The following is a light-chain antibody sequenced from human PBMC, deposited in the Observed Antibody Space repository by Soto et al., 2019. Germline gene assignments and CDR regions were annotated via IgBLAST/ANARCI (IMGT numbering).Light chain of an antibody. CDR3: QQYNSYST. Sequence: DIQMTQSPSTLSASVGDRVTITCRASQSISSWLAWYQQNPGKATKLLINKASSLEIVLPSRFSGRGSGTDTTITISSLQPDDFANYYCQQYNSYSTFGQGTKVEIK. V-gene: IGKV1-5*03. CDR2: KAS. J-gene: IGKJ1*01. CDR1: QSISSW.